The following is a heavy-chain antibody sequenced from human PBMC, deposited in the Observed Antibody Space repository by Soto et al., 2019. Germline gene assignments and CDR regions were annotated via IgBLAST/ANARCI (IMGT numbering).Heavy chain of an antibody. Sequence: QVHLVESGGGVVHPGRSLRLSCAASGFTFSDYAIHWVRQAPGKGLEWVAVISFDGSNKYFADSVKGRFTISRDNSKDTLYLQMNSLRAEDTSLYYCARDSFITMFRGGHFYFYGMDVWGQGTTVIVSS. D-gene: IGHD3-10*01. CDR1: GFTFSDYA. J-gene: IGHJ6*02. CDR2: ISFDGSNK. CDR3: ARDSFITMFRGGHFYFYGMDV. V-gene: IGHV3-30-3*01.